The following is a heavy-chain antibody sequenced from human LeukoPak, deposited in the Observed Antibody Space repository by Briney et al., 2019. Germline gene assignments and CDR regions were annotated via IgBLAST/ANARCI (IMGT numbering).Heavy chain of an antibody. Sequence: ASVKVSCKASGYTFTSYYMHWVRQAPGQGLEWMGIINPSGGSTSYAQKFQGRVTMTRDTSTSTVYMELSSLRSEDTAVYYCARGSRITMIVVVIDYFDYWGQGTLVTVSS. CDR1: GYTFTSYY. J-gene: IGHJ4*02. V-gene: IGHV1-46*01. D-gene: IGHD3-22*01. CDR3: ARGSRITMIVVVIDYFDY. CDR2: INPSGGST.